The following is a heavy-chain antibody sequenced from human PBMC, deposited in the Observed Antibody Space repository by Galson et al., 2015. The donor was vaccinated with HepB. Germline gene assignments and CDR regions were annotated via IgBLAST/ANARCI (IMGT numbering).Heavy chain of an antibody. D-gene: IGHD3-9*01. V-gene: IGHV1-2*04. CDR3: ARSRVFEDILTGYLSGRRGANDALDI. CDR1: GYTFTGYY. Sequence: SVKVSCKASGYTFTGYYMHWVRQAPGQGLEWMGWINPNSGGTNYAQKFQGWVTMTRDTSISTAYMELSRLRSDDTAVYYCARSRVFEDILTGYLSGRRGANDALDIWGQGTMVTVSS. J-gene: IGHJ3*02. CDR2: INPNSGGT.